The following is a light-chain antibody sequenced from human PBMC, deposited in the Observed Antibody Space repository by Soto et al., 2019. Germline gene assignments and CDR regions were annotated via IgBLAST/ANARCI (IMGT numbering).Light chain of an antibody. J-gene: IGKJ4*01. V-gene: IGKV3-20*01. CDR2: GAS. CDR1: QIVRGNN. Sequence: IVLTQSPDTLSLSPGERATLSCRASQIVRGNNLVWYQQRPGQAPRLLISGASTRATGIPDRFRGTGSGTDFSLSISRLEPEDCAVYFCQQYASLPLTFGGGTKVEI. CDR3: QQYASLPLT.